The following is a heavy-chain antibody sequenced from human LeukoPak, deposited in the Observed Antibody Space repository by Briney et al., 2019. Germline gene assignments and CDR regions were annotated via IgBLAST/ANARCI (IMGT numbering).Heavy chain of an antibody. CDR3: AKDVAYTFDY. Sequence: GGSLRLSCVASGFTFSNYWMSWVRQAPGKGLEWVANIKQDGSEKYYVDSVKGRFTISRDNAKNSLYLQMNSLRAEDTAVYYCAKDVAYTFDYWGQGTLVTVSS. CDR2: IKQDGSEK. J-gene: IGHJ4*02. CDR1: GFTFSNYW. V-gene: IGHV3-7*01. D-gene: IGHD3-16*01.